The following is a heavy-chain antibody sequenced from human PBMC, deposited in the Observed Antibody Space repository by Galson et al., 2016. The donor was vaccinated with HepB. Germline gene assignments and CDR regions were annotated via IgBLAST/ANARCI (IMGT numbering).Heavy chain of an antibody. Sequence: SLRLSCAASGFTFRDNYMSWIRQAPGKGLEWISYISSTGKTIYYADSVEGRFTISRDNAKNSLYLQMNSLSAEDTAVYFCARENGYFDHWGHGTLVTVSS. CDR1: GFTFRDNY. CDR2: ISSTGKTI. CDR3: ARENGYFDH. J-gene: IGHJ4*01. V-gene: IGHV3-11*01.